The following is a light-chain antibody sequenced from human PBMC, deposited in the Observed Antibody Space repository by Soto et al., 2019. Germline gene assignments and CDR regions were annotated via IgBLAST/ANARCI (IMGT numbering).Light chain of an antibody. CDR1: SSDVGRYNY. CDR3: SSYTSSSTLV. J-gene: IGLJ1*01. CDR2: DVS. V-gene: IGLV2-14*01. Sequence: QSALTQPASVSGSPGQSITISCTGTSSDVGRYNYVSWYQQHPGKAPKLMIYDVSNRPSGVSSRFSGSKSGNTASLTISGLQPEDEADYYCSSYTSSSTLVFGTGTKLTVL.